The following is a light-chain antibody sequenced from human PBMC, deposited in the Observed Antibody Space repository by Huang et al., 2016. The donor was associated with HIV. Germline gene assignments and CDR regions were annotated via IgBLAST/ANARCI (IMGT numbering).Light chain of an antibody. V-gene: IGKV3-20*01. J-gene: IGKJ1*01. CDR1: QSVDSLY. CDR2: AAS. CDR3: LHSGTSPWT. Sequence: ENVLTQSPATLSLSPGERAFLSCRASQSVDSLYLGWYQQRPGQAPRLLSYAASTTDPGIPDRFSGSGSGTDFTLTINRLEPEDVAVYYCLHSGTSPWTFGPGTKVDI.